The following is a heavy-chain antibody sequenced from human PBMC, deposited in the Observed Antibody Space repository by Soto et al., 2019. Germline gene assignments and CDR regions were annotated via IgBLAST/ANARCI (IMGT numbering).Heavy chain of an antibody. D-gene: IGHD6-13*01. CDR3: ARELDIAAAGNRNWFDP. CDR2: IWHDGSNK. V-gene: IGHV3-33*01. CDR1: GFTFSIYG. Sequence: QVQLVESGGGVVQPGTSLRLSCAASGFTFSIYGMHWVRQAPGKGLEWVAVIWHDGSNKYYADSVKGRFTISRDNSKNTLYLQMNSLRAEDTAVYYCARELDIAAAGNRNWFDPWGRGTLVTVSS. J-gene: IGHJ5*02.